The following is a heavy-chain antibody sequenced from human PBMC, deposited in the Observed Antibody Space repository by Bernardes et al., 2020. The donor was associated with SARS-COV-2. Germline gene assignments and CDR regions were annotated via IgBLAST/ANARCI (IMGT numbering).Heavy chain of an antibody. D-gene: IGHD2-15*01. V-gene: IGHV3-48*02. CDR2: ISSSSNTI. J-gene: IGHJ4*02. Sequence: GGSLRLSCAASGFTFSTYNMKWVRQAPGKGLEWVSHISSSSNTIYYADSVKGRFTISRDNAKNSLYLQMNNLRDEDTAVYYCARDSGRGGSCDYWGQGALVSVSS. CDR3: ARDSGRGGSCDY. CDR1: GFTFSTYN.